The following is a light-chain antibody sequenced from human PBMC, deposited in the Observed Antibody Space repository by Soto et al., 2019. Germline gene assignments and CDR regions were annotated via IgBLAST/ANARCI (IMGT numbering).Light chain of an antibody. J-gene: IGLJ1*01. Sequence: QSALTQPASVSGSPGQSITISCSGTSNDVGGYKYVSWYQQHPGKAPKLLIYDSNKRPSGIPERFSASRSGTSATLGITGLQTGDEADYYCGAWDDSLRLYVFGPGTKVTVL. CDR2: DSN. V-gene: IGLV1-51*01. CDR1: SNDVGGYKY. CDR3: GAWDDSLRLYV.